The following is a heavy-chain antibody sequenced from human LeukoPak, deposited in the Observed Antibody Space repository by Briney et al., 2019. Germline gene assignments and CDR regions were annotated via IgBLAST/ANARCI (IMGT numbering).Heavy chain of an antibody. J-gene: IGHJ4*02. CDR2: ISGSGGST. Sequence: PGGSLRLSCAASGFTFSSYAMSWVRQAPGKGLEWVSAISGSGGSTYYADFVKGRFTISRDNSKNTLYLQMNSLRAEDTAVYYCARGRGSGTGIDYWGQGTLVTVSS. V-gene: IGHV3-23*01. CDR3: ARGRGSGTGIDY. CDR1: GFTFSSYA. D-gene: IGHD1-1*01.